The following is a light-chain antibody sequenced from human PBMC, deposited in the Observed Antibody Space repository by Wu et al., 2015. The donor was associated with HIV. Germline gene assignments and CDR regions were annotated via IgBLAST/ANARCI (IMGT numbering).Light chain of an antibody. CDR2: QAS. J-gene: IGKJ1*01. V-gene: IGKV1-5*03. Sequence: DIQMTQSPSTLSASVGDRVTITCRASQSISNWLAWYQQKEGKAPKLLIYQASTLQSGAPSRFSGSGSGTDFTLTISSLQPEDVATYYCQKYSTAPWTFGQGTKVEMK. CDR1: QSISNW. CDR3: QKYSTAPWT.